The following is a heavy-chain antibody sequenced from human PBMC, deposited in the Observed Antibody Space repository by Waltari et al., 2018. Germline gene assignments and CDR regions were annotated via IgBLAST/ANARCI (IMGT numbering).Heavy chain of an antibody. D-gene: IGHD3-3*01. V-gene: IGHV1-2*06. CDR1: GYTFTGYY. CDR3: ARDYDFWSGYLGGLGN. J-gene: IGHJ4*02. CDR2: INPNSGGT. Sequence: QVQLVQSGAEVKKPGASVKVSCKASGYTFTGYYVHWVRQAPGQGLEWMGRINPNSGGTNDAQKLQGRVTMTRDTSISTAYMELSRLRSDDTAVYYCARDYDFWSGYLGGLGNWGQGTLVTVSS.